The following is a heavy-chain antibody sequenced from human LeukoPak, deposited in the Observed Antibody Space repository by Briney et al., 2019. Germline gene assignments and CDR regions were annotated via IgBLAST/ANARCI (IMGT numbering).Heavy chain of an antibody. Sequence: GGSLRLSCAASGFTFSDYYMSWIRQAPGKGLEWVSAISGSAVITFYADSVRGRFTISRDNSKNTLYLEMNSLRAEDTAVYYCAKSRLSGINDAFDIWGQGTVVTVSS. CDR1: GFTFSDYY. CDR2: ISGSAVIT. D-gene: IGHD3-3*01. V-gene: IGHV3-23*01. J-gene: IGHJ3*02. CDR3: AKSRLSGINDAFDI.